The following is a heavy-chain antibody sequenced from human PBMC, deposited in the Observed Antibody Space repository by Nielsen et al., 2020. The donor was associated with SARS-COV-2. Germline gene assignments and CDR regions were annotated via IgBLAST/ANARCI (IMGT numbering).Heavy chain of an antibody. J-gene: IGHJ4*02. D-gene: IGHD6-19*01. Sequence: GGLRLSCAASGFTFSSYSMNWVRQAPGKGLEWVSSISSSSSYIYYADSVKGRFTISRDNAKNSLYLQMNSLRAEDTAVYYCARDSSGWPQGYWGQGTLVTVSS. CDR1: GFTFSSYS. V-gene: IGHV3-21*01. CDR3: ARDSSGWPQGY. CDR2: ISSSSSYI.